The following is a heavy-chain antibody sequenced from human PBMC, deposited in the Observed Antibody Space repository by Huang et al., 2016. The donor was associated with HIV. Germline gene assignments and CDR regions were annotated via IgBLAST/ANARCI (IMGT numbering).Heavy chain of an antibody. CDR3: ASRTTVTTTSNYHYFYMDV. CDR2: IYFIGNG. V-gene: IGHV4-39*01. CDR1: GGSFSRSSYY. J-gene: IGHJ6*03. Sequence: QLQLQESGPGLVKPSETLSLTCNVSGGSFSRSSYYWGWIRQSPGKGLEWIGSIYFIGNGSYNPSLQSRVTMSVDRSSNQFSLKMHAVTAADTAVYYCASRTTVTTTSNYHYFYMDVWGKGTTVIVSS. D-gene: IGHD4-17*01.